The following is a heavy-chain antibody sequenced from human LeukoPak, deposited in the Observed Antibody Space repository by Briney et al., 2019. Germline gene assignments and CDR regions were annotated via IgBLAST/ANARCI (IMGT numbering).Heavy chain of an antibody. V-gene: IGHV3-21*01. D-gene: IGHD6-13*01. Sequence: PGGSLRLSCAASGFTFSSYSMNWVRQAPGKGLEWVLSISSSSSYIYYADSVKGRFTISRDNAKNSLYLQMNSLRAEDTAVYYCARSKSHPGIAPGRYMIDPWGQGTLVTVSS. CDR3: ARSKSHPGIAPGRYMIDP. CDR2: ISSSSSYI. CDR1: GFTFSSYS. J-gene: IGHJ5*02.